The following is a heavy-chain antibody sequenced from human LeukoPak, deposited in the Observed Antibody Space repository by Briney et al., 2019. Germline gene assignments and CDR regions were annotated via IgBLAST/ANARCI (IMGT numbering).Heavy chain of an antibody. D-gene: IGHD2-2*01. V-gene: IGHV1-2*02. Sequence: ASVKVSCKASGYTFTGYYMHWVRQAPGQGLEWRGWINPNSGGTNYAQKFQGRVTMTRDTSISTAYMELSRLRSDDTAVYYCARGYCSSTSCYRYFDYWGQGTLVTVSS. CDR3: ARGYCSSTSCYRYFDY. CDR1: GYTFTGYY. J-gene: IGHJ4*02. CDR2: INPNSGGT.